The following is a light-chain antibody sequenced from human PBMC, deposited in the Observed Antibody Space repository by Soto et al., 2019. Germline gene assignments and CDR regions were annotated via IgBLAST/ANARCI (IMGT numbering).Light chain of an antibody. CDR2: GAS. V-gene: IGKV1-27*01. CDR3: HKYDSAPLT. CDR1: QGISNN. J-gene: IGKJ1*01. Sequence: DIQMTQSPSSLSASVGDRVTITCRASQGISNNLAWYQQKPGKVPKLLIYGASTLQSGVPSRFSGSGSGTYFTLTITSLQPEDVATYYCHKYDSAPLTFGQGTKVEFK.